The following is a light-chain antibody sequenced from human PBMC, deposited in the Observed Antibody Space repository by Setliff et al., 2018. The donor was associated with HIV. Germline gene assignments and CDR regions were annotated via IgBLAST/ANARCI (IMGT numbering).Light chain of an antibody. V-gene: IGLV2-14*01. CDR1: SSDVGGYNY. Sequence: QSALTQPASVSGSPGQSITISCNGTSSDVGGYNYVSWYQQHPGEAPKLMIHDVSNRPSGDSNRFSGSKSGNMASLTISGLQAEDEADYYCSSYSSRSTPSVFGTGTKVTVL. CDR2: DVS. CDR3: SSYSSRSTPSV. J-gene: IGLJ1*01.